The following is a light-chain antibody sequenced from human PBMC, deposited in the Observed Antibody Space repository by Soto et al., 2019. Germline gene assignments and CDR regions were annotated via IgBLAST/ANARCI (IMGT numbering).Light chain of an antibody. J-gene: IGKJ2*01. Sequence: DIQMTQSPSSLSASVGDRVTITCRASQTISTYLNWYQQNPGKAPRLLIYDASSLLSGVPSRFSGSGSGTEFTLTIASLQPEDFSTYYCQQSDSTPYTFGQGTKVEI. V-gene: IGKV1-39*01. CDR2: DAS. CDR3: QQSDSTPYT. CDR1: QTISTY.